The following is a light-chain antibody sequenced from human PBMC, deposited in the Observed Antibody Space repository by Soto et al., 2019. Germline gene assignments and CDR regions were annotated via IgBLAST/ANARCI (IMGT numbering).Light chain of an antibody. Sequence: SYELTQPPSVSVAPGQTARITCGGNKIGSKSVHWYQQKPGQAPVLVVYEDSDRPSGIPERFSGSNSGNTATLTISRVEAGDEADYYCQVWDSSSDHPGVVFGGGTKLTVL. CDR3: QVWDSSSDHPGVV. CDR2: EDS. J-gene: IGLJ2*01. CDR1: KIGSKS. V-gene: IGLV3-21*02.